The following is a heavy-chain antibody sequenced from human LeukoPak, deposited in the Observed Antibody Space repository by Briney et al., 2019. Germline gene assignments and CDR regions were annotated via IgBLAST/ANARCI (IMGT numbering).Heavy chain of an antibody. CDR2: INPNSGGT. CDR1: GYTFTGYY. Sequence: VASVKVSCKASGYTFTGYYMHWVRQAPGQGLEWMGWINPNSGGTNHAQKFQGRVTMTRDTSISTAYMELSRLRSDDTAVYYCVAPHYYDSSGYYFGAFDIWGQGTMVTVSS. CDR3: VAPHYYDSSGYYFGAFDI. D-gene: IGHD3-22*01. J-gene: IGHJ3*02. V-gene: IGHV1-2*02.